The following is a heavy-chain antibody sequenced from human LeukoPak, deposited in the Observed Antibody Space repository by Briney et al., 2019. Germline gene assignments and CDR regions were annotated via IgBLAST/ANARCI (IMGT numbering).Heavy chain of an antibody. CDR3: ARLTVVTPGAFDI. V-gene: IGHV3-48*03. CDR2: ISSSGSTI. J-gene: IGHJ3*02. CDR1: GFTFSSYE. Sequence: GGSLRLSCAASGFTFSSYEMNWVRQAPGKGLEWVSYISSSGSTIYYADSVKGRFTISRDNAKNSLYLQMNSLRAEDTAVYYCARLTVVTPGAFDIWGQGTMVTVSS. D-gene: IGHD4-23*01.